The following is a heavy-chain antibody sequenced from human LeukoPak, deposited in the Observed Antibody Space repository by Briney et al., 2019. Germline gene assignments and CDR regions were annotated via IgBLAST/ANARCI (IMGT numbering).Heavy chain of an antibody. Sequence: SETLSLTCTVSGGSISSGNYYWSWIRQPPGKGLEYIGYISYSGSTYYNPSLKSRVTISVDRSKNQFSLRLSSLTAADTAVYYCARETPERYRGSYFDYWGQGTLVTVSS. CDR1: GGSISSGNYY. J-gene: IGHJ4*02. D-gene: IGHD1-26*01. CDR2: ISYSGST. V-gene: IGHV4-30-2*01. CDR3: ARETPERYRGSYFDY.